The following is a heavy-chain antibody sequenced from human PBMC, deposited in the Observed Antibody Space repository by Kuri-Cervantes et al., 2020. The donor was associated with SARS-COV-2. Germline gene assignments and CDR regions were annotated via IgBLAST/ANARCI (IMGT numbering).Heavy chain of an antibody. CDR3: ARPMYSGSYYGGWGTFDY. Sequence: ASVKDSCKASGYTFTGYYMHWVRQAPGQGLEWMGWNNPNSGGTNYEQKFQDRVTMTRDTSISTAYMELSSIRSDDTAVYYCARPMYSGSYYGGWGTFDYWGQGTLVTVSS. J-gene: IGHJ4*02. D-gene: IGHD1-26*01. V-gene: IGHV1-2*02. CDR1: GYTFTGYY. CDR2: NNPNSGGT.